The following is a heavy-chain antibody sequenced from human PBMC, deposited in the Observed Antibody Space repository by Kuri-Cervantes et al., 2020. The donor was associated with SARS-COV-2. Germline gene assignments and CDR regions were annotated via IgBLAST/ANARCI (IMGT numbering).Heavy chain of an antibody. D-gene: IGHD1-14*01. CDR3: ASPSHLITGDAFDV. J-gene: IGHJ3*01. V-gene: IGHV3-11*04. Sequence: GESLKISCTASGFSFSDYYMTWIRQAPGKGLEWVSNIDSDSILRHYADSVKGRFTISRDNAKNSLDLQMNSLRVDDTAVYYCASPSHLITGDAFDVWGQGAMVTVSS. CDR2: IDSDSILR. CDR1: GFSFSDYY.